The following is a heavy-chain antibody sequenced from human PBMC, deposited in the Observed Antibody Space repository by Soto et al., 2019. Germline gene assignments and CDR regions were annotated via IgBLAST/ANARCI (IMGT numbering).Heavy chain of an antibody. V-gene: IGHV3-30*18. J-gene: IGHJ4*02. CDR1: GFTFSSYG. CDR3: AKDVRYFDWLTSPLFDY. Sequence: GGSLRLSCAASGFTFSSYGMHWVRQAPGKGLEWVAVISYDGSNKYYADSVKGRFTISRDNSKNTLYLQMNSLRAEDTAVYYCAKDVRYFDWLTSPLFDYWGQGTLVTVSS. D-gene: IGHD3-9*01. CDR2: ISYDGSNK.